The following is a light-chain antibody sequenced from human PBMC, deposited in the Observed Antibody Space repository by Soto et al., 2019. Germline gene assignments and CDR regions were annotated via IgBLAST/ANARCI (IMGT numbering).Light chain of an antibody. CDR1: QSVSSY. Sequence: EIVLTQSPATRSLSPGERDTLSCRASQSVSSYFAWYQQKPGLAPRLLIYDASTRAAGIPARFSGSGSGTDFTLTISSLEPDDFAVYYCQQRSDWPLTFGGGTKV. CDR3: QQRSDWPLT. J-gene: IGKJ4*01. V-gene: IGKV3-11*01. CDR2: DAS.